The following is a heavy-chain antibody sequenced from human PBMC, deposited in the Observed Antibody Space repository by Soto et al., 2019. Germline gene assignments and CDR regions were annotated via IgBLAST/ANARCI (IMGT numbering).Heavy chain of an antibody. Sequence: QITLKESGPTRVRPTQTLALTCTFSGFSLTTSGVGVGWIRKTPGKALEWLAVIYWDYDKRYSPSLKSRLTITKDTSKNQVVLTMADMDPVDTATYFCAHRGYMYGNWDHGYFDYWGQGTLVTASS. CDR2: IYWDYDK. D-gene: IGHD5-18*01. CDR1: GFSLTTSGVG. V-gene: IGHV2-5*02. J-gene: IGHJ4*02. CDR3: AHRGYMYGNWDHGYFDY.